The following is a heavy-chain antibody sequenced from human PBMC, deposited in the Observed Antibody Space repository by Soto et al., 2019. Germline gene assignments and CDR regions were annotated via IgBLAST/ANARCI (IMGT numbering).Heavy chain of an antibody. CDR1: GGSISSGDYY. CDR2: IYYSGST. V-gene: IGHV4-30-4*01. CDR3: ARDALELGNAFDI. D-gene: IGHD1-7*01. J-gene: IGHJ3*02. Sequence: KPSETLSLTCTVSGGSISSGDYYWSWIRQPPGKGLEWIGYIYYSGSTYYNPSLKSRVTISVDTSKNQFSLKLSSVTAADTAVYYCARDALELGNAFDIWGQGTMVTVSS.